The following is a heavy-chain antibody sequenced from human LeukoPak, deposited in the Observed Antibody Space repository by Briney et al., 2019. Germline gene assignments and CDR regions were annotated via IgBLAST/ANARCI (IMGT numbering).Heavy chain of an antibody. CDR3: AKGGYSSAIDY. D-gene: IGHD6-19*01. CDR1: GFTFDDYA. J-gene: IGHJ4*02. V-gene: IGHV3-9*03. CDR2: ISWNSGSI. Sequence: PGGSLRLSCAASGFTFDDYAMHWVRQAPGKGLEWVSGISWNSGSIGYADSVKGRFTISRDNAKNSLYLQMNSLRAEDMALYYCAKGGYSSAIDYWGQGTLVTVSS.